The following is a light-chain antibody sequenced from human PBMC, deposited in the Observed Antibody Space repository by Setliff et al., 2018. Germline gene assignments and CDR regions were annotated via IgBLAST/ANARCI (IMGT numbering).Light chain of an antibody. Sequence: QSALAQPASVSGSPGQSITISCTGSSSDIGTYNLVSWYQQHPGKAPQLLIYEVTRRPSGVSNRFSASKSGNTASLTISGLQAEDEADYYCSSYTSRSTYVFGTGTKVTVL. CDR1: SSDIGTYNL. J-gene: IGLJ1*01. V-gene: IGLV2-14*02. CDR2: EVT. CDR3: SSYTSRSTYV.